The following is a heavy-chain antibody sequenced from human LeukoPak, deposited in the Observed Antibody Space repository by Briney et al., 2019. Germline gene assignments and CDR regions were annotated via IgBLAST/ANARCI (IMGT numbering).Heavy chain of an antibody. Sequence: SETLSLTCTVSGGSISSSSYYWGWIRQPPGKGLEWIGSIYYSGSTYYNPSLKSRVTISVDTSKNQFSLKLSSVTAADTAVYYCARPRITMVRGVKGVYYFDYWGQGTLVTVSS. J-gene: IGHJ4*02. CDR2: IYYSGST. CDR1: GGSISSSSYY. V-gene: IGHV4-39*01. CDR3: ARPRITMVRGVKGVYYFDY. D-gene: IGHD3-10*01.